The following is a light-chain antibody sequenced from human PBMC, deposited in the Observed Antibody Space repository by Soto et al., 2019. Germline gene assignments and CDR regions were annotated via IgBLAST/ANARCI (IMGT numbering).Light chain of an antibody. CDR2: DAS. Sequence: ASQLTQSPSSLSASVGDRVTITCRASQGISSALAWYQQKPGKAPKLLIYDASSLESGVPSRFSGSGSGTDFTLTISSLQPEDFATYYCQHFNSYPRGVFTFGPGTKVDIK. CDR3: QHFNSYPRGVFT. J-gene: IGKJ3*01. CDR1: QGISSA. V-gene: IGKV1-13*02.